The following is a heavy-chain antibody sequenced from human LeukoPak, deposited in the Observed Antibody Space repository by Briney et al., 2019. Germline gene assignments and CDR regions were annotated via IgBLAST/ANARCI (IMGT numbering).Heavy chain of an antibody. D-gene: IGHD3-10*01. CDR2: INRDGSTT. CDR3: ATARKPYYYGSGSSTDY. V-gene: IGHV3-74*03. Sequence: TGGSLRLSCAASESTFSKFWMHWVRQAPGKGLVWVSGINRDGSTTTYADSVKGRFTVSRDNAKNSLYLQMNSLRAEDTVVYYCATARKPYYYGSGSSTDYWGQGTLVTVSS. CDR1: ESTFSKFW. J-gene: IGHJ4*02.